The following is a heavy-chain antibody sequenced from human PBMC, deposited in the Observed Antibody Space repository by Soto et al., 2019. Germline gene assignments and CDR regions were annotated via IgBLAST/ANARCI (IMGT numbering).Heavy chain of an antibody. CDR3: AKDPPETAFSFGYFDY. D-gene: IGHD3-16*01. CDR2: IRSKANSYAT. V-gene: IGHV3-73*02. CDR1: GFTFSGSA. Sequence: EVQLVESGGGLVQPGGSLKLSCAASGFTFSGSAMHWVRQASGKGLEWVGRIRSKANSYATAYAASVKGRFTISRDDSKNTLYLQMNSLRAEDTAVYYCAKDPPETAFSFGYFDYWGQGTLVTVSS. J-gene: IGHJ4*02.